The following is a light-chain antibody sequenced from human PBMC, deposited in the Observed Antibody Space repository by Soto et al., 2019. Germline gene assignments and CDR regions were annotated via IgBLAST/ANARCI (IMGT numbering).Light chain of an antibody. V-gene: IGKV1-12*01. CDR1: QGLVNW. Sequence: DIQVTQSPSSVSASVGDRVTITCRASQGLVNWLAWYQQKPGKAPKLLIYAASSFQSGVPSRFSGSGSGTDFTLTISSLQPEDFATSYCQKTSSFPLTFGGGTKVEIK. CDR3: QKTSSFPLT. J-gene: IGKJ4*01. CDR2: AAS.